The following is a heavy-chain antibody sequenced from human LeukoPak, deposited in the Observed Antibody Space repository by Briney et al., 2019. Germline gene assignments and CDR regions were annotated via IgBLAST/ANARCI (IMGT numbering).Heavy chain of an antibody. CDR3: ARRGYSGYGDFDY. D-gene: IGHD5-12*01. J-gene: IGHJ4*02. CDR1: GGSISSYY. Sequence: SETLSLTCTVSGGSISSYYWSWIRQPPGKGLEWIGYIYYSGSTNYNPSLKSRVTISVDTSKNQFSLKLSSVTAADTAVYYCARRGYSGYGDFDYWGQGNLVTVSS. CDR2: IYYSGST. V-gene: IGHV4-59*01.